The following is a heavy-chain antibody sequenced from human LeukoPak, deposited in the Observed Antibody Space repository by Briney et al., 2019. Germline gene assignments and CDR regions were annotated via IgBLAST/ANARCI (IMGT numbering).Heavy chain of an antibody. Sequence: ASVKVSCTVSGYTLTELSMHWVRQAPGKGLEWMGGFDPEDGETIYAQKFQGRVTMTEDTSTDTAYMELSSLRSEDTAVYYCAKEGSPNWGSHFDFDYWGQGTLVTVSS. CDR1: GYTLTELS. J-gene: IGHJ4*02. CDR3: AKEGSPNWGSHFDFDY. CDR2: FDPEDGET. V-gene: IGHV1-24*01. D-gene: IGHD7-27*01.